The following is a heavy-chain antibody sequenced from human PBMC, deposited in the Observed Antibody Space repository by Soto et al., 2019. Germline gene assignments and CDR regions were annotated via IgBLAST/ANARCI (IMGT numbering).Heavy chain of an antibody. CDR3: ARDGVGYYDSSGYSAYFQH. D-gene: IGHD3-22*01. CDR2: IWYDGSNK. J-gene: IGHJ1*01. V-gene: IGHV3-33*01. Sequence: QVQLVESGGGVVQPGRSLRLSCAASGFTFSNYGVHWVRQAPGKGLEWVAVIWYDGSNKYYADSVKGRFTISRDNSKNTLYLQMNSPRAEDTAVYYCARDGVGYYDSSGYSAYFQHWGQGTLVTVSS. CDR1: GFTFSNYG.